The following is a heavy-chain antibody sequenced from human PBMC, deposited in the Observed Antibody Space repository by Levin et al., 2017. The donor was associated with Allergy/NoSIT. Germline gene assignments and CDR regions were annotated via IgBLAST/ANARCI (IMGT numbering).Heavy chain of an antibody. J-gene: IGHJ5*02. Sequence: GESLKISCKTSGYTFTANYIHWVRQAPGQGLEWMGWINPNSGGTNYAQKFQGRVTMTRDTSISTAYMELRRLTSDDTAVYVCARDKRWNPRYWFDTWGQGTLVTVSS. D-gene: IGHD1-1*01. CDR3: ARDKRWNPRYWFDT. CDR1: GYTFTANY. CDR2: INPNSGGT. V-gene: IGHV1-2*02.